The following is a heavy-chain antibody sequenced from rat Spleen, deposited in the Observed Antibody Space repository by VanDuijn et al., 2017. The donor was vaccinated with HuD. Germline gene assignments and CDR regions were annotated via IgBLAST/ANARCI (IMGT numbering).Heavy chain of an antibody. Sequence: EVQLVESGGGLVQPGRSLKLSCAASGFTFSDYGMAWVRQAPTKGLEWVATISYGDSSGHSATYYRDSVKGRYTISRDNAKSILSLQMDSLRSDDTATYYWTRRHYSGDGFAYWGQGTLVTVSS. V-gene: IGHV5-29*01. D-gene: IGHD1-1*01. CDR3: TRRHYSGDGFAY. CDR1: GFTFSDYG. CDR2: ISYGDSSGHSAT. J-gene: IGHJ3*01.